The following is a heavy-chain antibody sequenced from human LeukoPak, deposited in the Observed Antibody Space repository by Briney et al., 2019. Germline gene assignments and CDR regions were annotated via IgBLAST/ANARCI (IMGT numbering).Heavy chain of an antibody. Sequence: ASVKVSCKASGYTFTSYGISWVRQAPGQGLEWMGWMNPNSGNTGYAQKFQGRVTMTRNTSISTAYMELSSLRSEDTAVYYCARGSSWLNYYYYGMDVWGQGTTVTVSS. CDR3: ARGSSWLNYYYYGMDV. D-gene: IGHD6-13*01. CDR1: GYTFTSYG. J-gene: IGHJ6*02. CDR2: MNPNSGNT. V-gene: IGHV1-8*02.